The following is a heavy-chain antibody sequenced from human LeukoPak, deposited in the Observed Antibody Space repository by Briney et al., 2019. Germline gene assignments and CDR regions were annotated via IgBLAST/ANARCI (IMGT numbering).Heavy chain of an antibody. Sequence: PGRSLRLSCTVSGFTFSNYAMNWVRPAPGKGLEWVSGLSGSGVRTDYADSVKGRFTVSRDISKDTLYLQMNDLRAEDTAVYYCAKAEGYSTGWFSYWGQGTLVTVSS. CDR2: LSGSGVRT. CDR3: AKAEGYSTGWFSY. V-gene: IGHV3-23*01. D-gene: IGHD6-19*01. J-gene: IGHJ4*02. CDR1: GFTFSNYA.